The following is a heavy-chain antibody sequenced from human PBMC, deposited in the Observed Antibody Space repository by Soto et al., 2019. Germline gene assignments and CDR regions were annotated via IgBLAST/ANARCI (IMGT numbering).Heavy chain of an antibody. J-gene: IGHJ4*02. V-gene: IGHV1-69*13. D-gene: IGHD6-6*01. CDR1: GYTFTSYY. CDR3: ARSIAARPGDFDY. Sequence: GASVKVSCKASGYTFTSYYMHWVRQAPGQGLEWMGGIIPIFGTANYAQKFQGRVTITADESTSTAYMELSSLRSEDTAVYYCARSIAARPGDFDYWGQGTLVTVSS. CDR2: IIPIFGTA.